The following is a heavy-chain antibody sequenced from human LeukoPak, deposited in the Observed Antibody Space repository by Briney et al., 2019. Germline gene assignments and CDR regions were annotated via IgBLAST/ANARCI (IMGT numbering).Heavy chain of an antibody. CDR1: GFTFSSYS. V-gene: IGHV3-23*01. D-gene: IGHD2-2*01. J-gene: IGHJ3*02. CDR2: ISGSGGSA. CDR3: AKDQGVVPAASDAFDI. Sequence: PGGSLRLSCAASGFTFSSYSMNWVRQAPGKGLEWVSAISGSGGSAYYADSVKGRFAISRDYSKNTLYLHMNSLRAEDTAVYYCAKDQGVVPAASDAFDIWGQGTMVTVSS.